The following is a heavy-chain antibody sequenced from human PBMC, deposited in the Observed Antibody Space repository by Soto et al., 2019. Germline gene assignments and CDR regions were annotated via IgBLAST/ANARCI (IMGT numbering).Heavy chain of an antibody. CDR1: GYTFTKYG. CDR2: ISGSSGNA. CDR3: AREMAGRGGEYDY. Sequence: QVQLVQSGAEVKNPGASVKVSCKTSGYTFTKYGVGWVRQAPGQGLEWMGWISGSSGNANYAEKVQGTTTLTTDTSKGTAYIELRSLRSDDTALYSCAREMAGRGGEYDYWGQGTLVTVSS. D-gene: IGHD3-16*01. V-gene: IGHV1-18*01. J-gene: IGHJ4*02.